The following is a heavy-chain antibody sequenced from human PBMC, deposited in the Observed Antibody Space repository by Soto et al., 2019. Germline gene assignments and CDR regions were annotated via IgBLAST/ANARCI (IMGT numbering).Heavy chain of an antibody. CDR3: AKELNRYYFDY. V-gene: IGHV3-30*18. D-gene: IGHD3-16*01. J-gene: IGHJ4*02. Sequence: QVPLVESGGGVVQPGRSLRLSCAASGFTFSSYGMHWFRQAPGKGLEWVAGISYDGSNKYYADSVKGRFTISRDNSKNTLYLPINSLRAEDTAVYYCAKELNRYYFDYWGQGTLVTVSS. CDR1: GFTFSSYG. CDR2: ISYDGSNK.